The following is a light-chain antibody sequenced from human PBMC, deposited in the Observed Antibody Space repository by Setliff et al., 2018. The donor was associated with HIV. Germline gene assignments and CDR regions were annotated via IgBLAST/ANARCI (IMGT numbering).Light chain of an antibody. J-gene: IGLJ3*02. CDR2: DVS. V-gene: IGLV2-11*01. Sequence: QSVLAQPRSVSGSPGQSVTISCTGTSSDVGGYNYVSWYQKHPGKAPKLMIYDVSKRPSGVPDRFSASKSDNTASLTISGLQAEDEADYYCCSYAGSYTLLFGGGTKVTV. CDR1: SSDVGGYNY. CDR3: CSYAGSYTLL.